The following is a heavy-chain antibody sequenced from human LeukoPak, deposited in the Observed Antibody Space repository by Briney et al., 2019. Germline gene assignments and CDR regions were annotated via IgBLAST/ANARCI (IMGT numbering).Heavy chain of an antibody. CDR2: ISGSGGST. CDR3: ARTGYDSSGYYFDY. J-gene: IGHJ4*02. Sequence: TGGSLRLSCAASGFTLSSNAMNWVRQAPGKGLEWVSAISGSGGSTYYADSVKGRFTISRDNSNNTLYLQMNSLRAEDTAVYYCARTGYDSSGYYFDYWGQGTLVTVSS. D-gene: IGHD3-22*01. CDR1: GFTLSSNA. V-gene: IGHV3-23*01.